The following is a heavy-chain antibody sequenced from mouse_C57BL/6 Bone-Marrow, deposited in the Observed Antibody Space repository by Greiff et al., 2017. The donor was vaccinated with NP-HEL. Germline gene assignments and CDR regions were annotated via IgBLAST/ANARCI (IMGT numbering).Heavy chain of an antibody. CDR3: ARCYYDYDQAWFAY. CDR2: IHPNTGST. J-gene: IGHJ3*01. Sequence: QVHPQPPGAELVKPGASVKLSCKASGYTFTSYWMHWVKQRPGQGLEWIGMIHPNTGSTNYNEKFKSKATLTVDKSSSTAYMQLSSLTSEDSAVYYCARCYYDYDQAWFAYWGQGTLVTVSA. D-gene: IGHD2-4*01. V-gene: IGHV1-64*01. CDR1: GYTFTSYW.